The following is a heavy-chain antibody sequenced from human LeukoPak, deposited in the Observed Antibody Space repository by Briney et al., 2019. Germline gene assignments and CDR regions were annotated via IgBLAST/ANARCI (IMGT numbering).Heavy chain of an antibody. Sequence: SVTVSCKASGGTFSSYAISWVRQAPGQGLEWMGRIIPILGIANYAQKFQGRVTITADKSTSTAYMELSSLRSEDTAVYYCARVGDPYYYGMDVWGQGTTVTVSS. CDR3: ARVGDPYYYGMDV. CDR1: GGTFSSYA. CDR2: IIPILGIA. J-gene: IGHJ6*02. V-gene: IGHV1-69*04. D-gene: IGHD3-16*01.